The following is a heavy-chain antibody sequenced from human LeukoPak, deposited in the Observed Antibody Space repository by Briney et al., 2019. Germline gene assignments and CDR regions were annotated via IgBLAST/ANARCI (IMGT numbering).Heavy chain of an antibody. CDR2: IFHKGYT. CDR1: DDSLTDYY. CDR3: ASTPLSDLDV. V-gene: IGHV4-59*01. Sequence: PSETLSLTCIVSDDSLTDYYWSWLRQPPGKGLEWVGYIFHKGYTNYNPSLKSRVTISMDTSKKQFSLTLKSVTAADTAVYYCASTPLSDLDVWGQGTTVIVTS. D-gene: IGHD3-3*01. J-gene: IGHJ6*02.